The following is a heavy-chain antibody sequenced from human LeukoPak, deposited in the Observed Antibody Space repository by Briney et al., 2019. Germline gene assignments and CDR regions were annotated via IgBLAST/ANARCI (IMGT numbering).Heavy chain of an antibody. CDR3: VKSREDVDTAMVFDY. CDR1: GFTFSSYA. V-gene: IGHV3-64D*09. D-gene: IGHD5-18*01. J-gene: IGHJ4*02. Sequence: AGGSLRLSCSASGFTFSSYAMHWVRQAPGKGLEYVSAISSNGGSTYYADSVKGRFTISRDNSKNTLYLQMSSLRAEDTAVYYCVKSREDVDTAMVFDYWGQGTLVTVSP. CDR2: ISSNGGST.